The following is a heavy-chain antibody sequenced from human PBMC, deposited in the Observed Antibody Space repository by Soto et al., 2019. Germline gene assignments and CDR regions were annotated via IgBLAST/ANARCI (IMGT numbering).Heavy chain of an antibody. CDR1: GYSFTSYG. Sequence: ASVKVSCKASGYSFTSYGISWVRQAPGQGLEWMGWITAYNGNTNYAQKLQGRVTMTTDTSTSTAYMELMSLRSDDTAMYYCASGGVPAATYNWFDPWGQGTLVTVSS. J-gene: IGHJ5*02. V-gene: IGHV1-18*01. CDR3: ASGGVPAATYNWFDP. CDR2: ITAYNGNT. D-gene: IGHD2-2*01.